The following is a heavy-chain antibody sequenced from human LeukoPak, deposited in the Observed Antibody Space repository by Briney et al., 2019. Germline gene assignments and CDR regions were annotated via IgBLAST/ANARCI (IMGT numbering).Heavy chain of an antibody. D-gene: IGHD3-16*01. CDR3: ARPVVLGAYLRGAYYFDS. CDR1: GFTFSSYG. Sequence: PGGSLRLSCVASGFTFSSYGMHWVRQAPGKGLEWVAVIWYDGSDKYHADSVKGRFTISRDNSKNTLCLQMNSLRVEDTAVYYCARPVVLGAYLRGAYYFDSWGQGTLVTVSS. V-gene: IGHV3-33*01. J-gene: IGHJ4*02. CDR2: IWYDGSDK.